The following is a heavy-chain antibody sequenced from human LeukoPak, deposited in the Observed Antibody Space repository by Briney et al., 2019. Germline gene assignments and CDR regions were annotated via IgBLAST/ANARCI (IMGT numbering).Heavy chain of an antibody. D-gene: IGHD3-22*01. CDR3: ARDSFDSSGSHAEYFQR. J-gene: IGHJ1*01. CDR2: IYTSGST. CDR1: GGSISSYY. V-gene: IGHV4-4*07. Sequence: PSETLSLTCTVSGGSISSYYWSWIRQPAGKGLEWIGRIYTSGSTNYNPSLKSRVTMSVDTSKNEFSLKLYSVTAADTAVYYCARDSFDSSGSHAEYFQRWGQGTLVTVSS.